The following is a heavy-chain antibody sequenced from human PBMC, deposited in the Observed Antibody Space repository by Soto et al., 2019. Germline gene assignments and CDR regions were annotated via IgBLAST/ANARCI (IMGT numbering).Heavy chain of an antibody. V-gene: IGHV4-31*03. CDR3: ARDFGDILTGYYLDAFDI. Sequence: SETLSLTCTVSGGSISSGGYYWSWIRQHPGKGLEWIGYIYYSGSTYYNPSLKSRVTISVDTSKNQFSLKLSSVTAADTAVYYCARDFGDILTGYYLDAFDIWGQGTMVTVSS. J-gene: IGHJ3*02. CDR2: IYYSGST. D-gene: IGHD3-9*01. CDR1: GGSISSGGYY.